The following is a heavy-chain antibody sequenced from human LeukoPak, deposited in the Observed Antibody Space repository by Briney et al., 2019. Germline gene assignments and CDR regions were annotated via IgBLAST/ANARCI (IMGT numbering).Heavy chain of an antibody. CDR3: AREGCSGGSCYSGNVLDI. CDR2: IYYSGST. CDR1: GGSIDSDTYY. Sequence: SETLSLTCTVSGGSIDSDTYYWSWIRQPPGKGLEWIGHIYYSGSTNYNPSLKSRVTISEDTSNKQFSLKLTSMTAADTAMYYCAREGCSGGSCYSGNVLDIWGQGTMVTVSS. V-gene: IGHV4-61*01. J-gene: IGHJ3*02. D-gene: IGHD2-15*01.